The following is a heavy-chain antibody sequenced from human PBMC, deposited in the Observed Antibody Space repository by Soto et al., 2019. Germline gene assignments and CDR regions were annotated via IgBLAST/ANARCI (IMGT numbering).Heavy chain of an antibody. Sequence: QVQLEESGGGLVKPGGSLRLSCAASGFPFSAFYMSWVRQAPGKGLEYISYISTSGTSANYADSVQGRFTSSRDNSKDSLYLQMNSLRTEDAAVYYCARDRGAVTGRYFDHWGQGALVTVSS. CDR1: GFPFSAFY. CDR2: ISTSGTSA. D-gene: IGHD6-19*01. CDR3: ARDRGAVTGRYFDH. J-gene: IGHJ4*02. V-gene: IGHV3-11*05.